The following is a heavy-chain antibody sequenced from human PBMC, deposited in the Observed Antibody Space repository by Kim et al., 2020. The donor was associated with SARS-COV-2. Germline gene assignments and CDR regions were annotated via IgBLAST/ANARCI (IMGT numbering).Heavy chain of an antibody. J-gene: IGHJ6*02. Sequence: GGSLRLSCTASGFTFSSYEINWVRQAPGKGLEWLSYISGSGSTIYYADSVKGRFTISRDNADNSVHLQMNNLRGEDTAVYYCARFSVWLQSTKYALDVWGRGTSVTVSS. CDR2: ISGSGSTI. CDR1: GFTFSSYE. V-gene: IGHV3-48*03. CDR3: ARFSVWLQSTKYALDV. D-gene: IGHD2-8*01.